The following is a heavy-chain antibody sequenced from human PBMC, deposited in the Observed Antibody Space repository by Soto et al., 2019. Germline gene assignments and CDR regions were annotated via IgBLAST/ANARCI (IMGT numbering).Heavy chain of an antibody. Sequence: PGGSLRLSCAASGFTFSSYSMNWVRQAPGKGLEWVSSISSSSSYIYYADSVKGRFTISRDNAKNSLYLQMNSLRAEDTAVYYCARDHIGYCISTSCYEVLRYYYYGMDVWGQGTTVTVSS. D-gene: IGHD2-2*03. CDR2: ISSSSSYI. CDR1: GFTFSSYS. CDR3: ARDHIGYCISTSCYEVLRYYYYGMDV. V-gene: IGHV3-21*01. J-gene: IGHJ6*02.